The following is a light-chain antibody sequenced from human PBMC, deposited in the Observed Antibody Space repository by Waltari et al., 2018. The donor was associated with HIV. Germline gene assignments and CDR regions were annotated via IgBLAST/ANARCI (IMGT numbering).Light chain of an antibody. CDR2: AAS. V-gene: IGKV1-39*01. Sequence: DIQMTQSPSSLSASPGDTITITCRTSQDIKTELNWYQQKPGTAPKLLVYAASGFQSGVPARIRSSGSGTDFTLTINTLQPDDSATYFCQQSHSVPFTFGAGTKVDVK. CDR1: QDIKTE. J-gene: IGKJ4*01. CDR3: QQSHSVPFT.